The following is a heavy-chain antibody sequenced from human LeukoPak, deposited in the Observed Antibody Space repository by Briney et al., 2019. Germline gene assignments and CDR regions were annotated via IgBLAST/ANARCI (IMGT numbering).Heavy chain of an antibody. Sequence: GASVKVSCKASGYTFSSYDINWVRQATGQGLEWMGWMKPNSGNTGYAQKFRGRVTMTRNTSLNTAYMELSSLTSEDTAVYYCARVLSGYDWESDWFDPWGQGTLVTVSS. CDR2: MKPNSGNT. J-gene: IGHJ5*02. CDR3: ARVLSGYDWESDWFDP. D-gene: IGHD5-12*01. V-gene: IGHV1-8*01. CDR1: GYTFSSYD.